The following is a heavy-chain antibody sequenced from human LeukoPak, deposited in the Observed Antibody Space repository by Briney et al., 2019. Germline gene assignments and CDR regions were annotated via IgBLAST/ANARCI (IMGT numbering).Heavy chain of an antibody. CDR1: GFTFSSYG. D-gene: IGHD3-10*01. CDR2: ISGNGGST. CDR3: ARGRKHGGSPTFGSGRPYYYYYYMDV. V-gene: IGHV3-23*01. J-gene: IGHJ6*03. Sequence: GGSLRLSCAASGFTFSSYGMSWVRQAPGKGLEWVSAISGNGGSTYYADSVKGRFTISRDNSKNTLYLQMNSLRAEDTAVYYCARGRKHGGSPTFGSGRPYYYYYYMDVWGKGTTVTISS.